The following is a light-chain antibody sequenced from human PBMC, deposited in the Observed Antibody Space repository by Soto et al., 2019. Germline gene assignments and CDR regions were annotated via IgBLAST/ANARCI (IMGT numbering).Light chain of an antibody. CDR3: QQYENRPP. CDR1: QYISSW. CDR2: DTS. V-gene: IGKV1-33*01. J-gene: IGKJ5*01. Sequence: DIQTTQSPSTLSASVGDRVTITFRASQYISSWLAWYQQKPGTAPRLLIYDTSNLEDGVPSRFRGSGSGTDFTFTISRLQPEDIATYYCQQYENRPPFGQGTRLENK.